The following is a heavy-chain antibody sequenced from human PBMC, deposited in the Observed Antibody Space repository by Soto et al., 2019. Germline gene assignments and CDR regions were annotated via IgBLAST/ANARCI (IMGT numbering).Heavy chain of an antibody. CDR1: GYTFTSYY. J-gene: IGHJ2*01. CDR3: ARTPLYCGGDCYPYWYFDL. CDR2: INPSGGST. Sequence: QVQLVQSGAEVKKPGASVKVSCKASGYTFTSYYMHWVRQAPGQGLEWMGIINPSGGSTSYAQKFQGRVPMTRDTYTSTVYMELSSLRSEDTAVYYCARTPLYCGGDCYPYWYFDLWGRGTLVTVSS. V-gene: IGHV1-46*01. D-gene: IGHD2-21*02.